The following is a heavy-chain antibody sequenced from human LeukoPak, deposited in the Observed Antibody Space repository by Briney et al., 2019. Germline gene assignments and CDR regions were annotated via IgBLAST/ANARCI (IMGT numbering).Heavy chain of an antibody. CDR2: ISSSGSTI. Sequence: GGSLRLSCAASGFTFSTYEMNWIRQAPGKGLDWVSYISSSGSTIYYADSVKGRFTISRENAKNSLYLQMNSLRAEDTAVYYCARVLSGYSYPFDYWGQGTLVTVSS. V-gene: IGHV3-48*03. CDR3: ARVLSGYSYPFDY. CDR1: GFTFSTYE. D-gene: IGHD5-18*01. J-gene: IGHJ4*02.